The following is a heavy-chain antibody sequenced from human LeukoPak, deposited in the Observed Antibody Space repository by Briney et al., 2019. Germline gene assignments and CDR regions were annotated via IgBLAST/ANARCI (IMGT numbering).Heavy chain of an antibody. D-gene: IGHD2-21*02. J-gene: IGHJ1*01. Sequence: GGSLRLSCVVSGFTFNRCWMNWVRQAPGKGLEWVAHINPDGRDTYYVDSVKGRFTISRDNAQNSMYLQMNSPRVEDTAVYYCTSWGDTTAEYFQRWGQGTLVTVSS. CDR3: TSWGDTTAEYFQR. CDR2: INPDGRDT. CDR1: GFTFNRCW. V-gene: IGHV3-7*01.